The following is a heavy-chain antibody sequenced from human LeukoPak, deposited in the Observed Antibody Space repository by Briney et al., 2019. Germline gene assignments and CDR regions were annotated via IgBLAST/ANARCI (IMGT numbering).Heavy chain of an antibody. Sequence: GASVKVSCKASGYTFTSYDINWVRQATGQGLEWMGWMNPNSGNTGYAQKFQGRVTITRNTSISTAYMELRSLRSDDTAVYYCARRRAAELDYWGQGTLVTVSS. D-gene: IGHD6-13*01. V-gene: IGHV1-8*03. J-gene: IGHJ4*02. CDR2: MNPNSGNT. CDR3: ARRRAAELDY. CDR1: GYTFTSYD.